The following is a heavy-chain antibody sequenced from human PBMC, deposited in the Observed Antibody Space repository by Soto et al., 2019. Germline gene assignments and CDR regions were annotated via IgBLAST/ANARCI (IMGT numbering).Heavy chain of an antibody. Sequence: QVQLVESGGGVVQPGRSLSLSCAASGFTFSSYAMHWVRQAPGKGLEWVAVMSYDGRNKYHADSVKGRFTISRDNSKNTLYLQMNSLRTEDTAVYYCARGYSSSSAAFDYWGQGTLVTVSS. CDR2: MSYDGRNK. V-gene: IGHV3-30*04. CDR1: GFTFSSYA. D-gene: IGHD6-19*01. J-gene: IGHJ4*02. CDR3: ARGYSSSSAAFDY.